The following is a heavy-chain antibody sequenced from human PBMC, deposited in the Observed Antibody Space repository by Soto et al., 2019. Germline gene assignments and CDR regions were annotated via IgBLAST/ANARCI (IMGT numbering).Heavy chain of an antibody. CDR1: GFSLSTSGVG. D-gene: IGHD2-15*01. J-gene: IGHJ4*02. V-gene: IGHV2-5*02. CDR2: LFWDDDD. CDR3: AHLAFCGGSCYYFDY. Sequence: QITLKESGPTLVKPTQTLTLTCTFSGFSLSTSGVGVGWIRQPPGKPLEWLALLFWDDDDGYSPYLRSRLTITKYTSKDQVVLTMTNMDPVDSATYFCAHLAFCGGSCYYFDYWGLGTLVTVSS.